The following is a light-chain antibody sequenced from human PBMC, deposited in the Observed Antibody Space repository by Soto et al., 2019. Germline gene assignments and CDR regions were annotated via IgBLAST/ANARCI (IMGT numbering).Light chain of an antibody. CDR1: SSNIGAGYD. CDR2: GNS. CDR3: QSYDSRLSEGV. Sequence: QPVLTQPPSVSGAPGQRVTISCTGSSSNIGAGYDVHWYQQLPGTAPKLLIYGNSNRPSGVPDRFSGSKSGTSASLAISGLQAYDEADYYCQSYDSRLSEGVFGGGTKLTVL. V-gene: IGLV1-40*01. J-gene: IGLJ2*01.